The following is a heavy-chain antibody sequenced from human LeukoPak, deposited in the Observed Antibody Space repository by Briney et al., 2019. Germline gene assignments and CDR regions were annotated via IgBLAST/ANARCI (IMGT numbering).Heavy chain of an antibody. Sequence: ASVKVSCKASGYTFTGYYMHWVRQAPGQGLEWMGWINPNSGGTNYAQKFQGRVTMTRDTSISTAYMELSRLRSDDTAVYYCARDAVTCLILGFCHSTSWNDYFDYWGQGTLVTVSS. CDR1: GYTFTGYY. D-gene: IGHD2-2*01. CDR3: ARDAVTCLILGFCHSTSWNDYFDY. J-gene: IGHJ4*02. V-gene: IGHV1-2*02. CDR2: INPNSGGT.